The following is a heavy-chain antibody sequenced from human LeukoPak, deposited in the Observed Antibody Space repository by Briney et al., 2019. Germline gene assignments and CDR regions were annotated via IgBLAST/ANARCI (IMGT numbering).Heavy chain of an antibody. V-gene: IGHV6-1*01. CDR3: ARAIVVVPAAAQYNWFDP. D-gene: IGHD2-2*01. CDR1: GDSISSHSAA. Sequence: SQTLSLTCAIFGDSISSHSAACNWIRQSPSRGLEWLGRTYYRSKWYNDAVSVKSRITINPDTSKNQFSLQLNSVTPEDTAVYYCARAIVVVPAAAQYNWFDPRGQGTLVTVSS. J-gene: IGHJ5*02. CDR2: TYYRSKWYN.